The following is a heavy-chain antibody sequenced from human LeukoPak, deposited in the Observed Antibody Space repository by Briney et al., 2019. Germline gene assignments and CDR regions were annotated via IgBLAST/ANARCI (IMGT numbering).Heavy chain of an antibody. D-gene: IGHD3-22*01. J-gene: IGHJ4*02. Sequence: SETLSLTCTVYGGSFSGYYWSWIRQPPGKGLEWIGEINHSGSTNYNPSLKSRVTISVDTSKNQFSLELSSVTAADTAVYYCARRYYPLDYWGQGTLVTVSS. V-gene: IGHV4-34*01. CDR2: INHSGST. CDR1: GGSFSGYY. CDR3: ARRYYPLDY.